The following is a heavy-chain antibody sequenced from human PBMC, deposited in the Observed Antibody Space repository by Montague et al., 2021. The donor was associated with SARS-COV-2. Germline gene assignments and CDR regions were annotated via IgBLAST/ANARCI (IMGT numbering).Heavy chain of an antibody. J-gene: IGHJ4*02. CDR2: VNPGGSN. CDR1: GASFSDYS. CDR3: ARAHSGSWAHLDN. Sequence: SETLSLTCAVYGASFSDYSWTWVRQAPGEGLAWIGEVNPGGSNNYSPSLMSRVSISVDTSKSQFSLTLRSVTAADTAVYYCARAHSGSWAHLDNWGQGSLVTVSS. D-gene: IGHD5-12*01. V-gene: IGHV4-34*01.